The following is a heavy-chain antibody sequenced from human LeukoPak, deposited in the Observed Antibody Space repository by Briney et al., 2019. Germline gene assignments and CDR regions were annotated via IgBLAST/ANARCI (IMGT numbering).Heavy chain of an antibody. Sequence: GGSLRLSCAVSGFTFSTYSMNWVRPAPGKGLEWISHIRGSGTTDYADSVKGRFTISRDNAKNSLYLQLSSLRAEDTGVYYCARDYDYGFDNWGQGTLVTVSS. CDR3: ARDYDYGFDN. CDR2: IRGSGTT. J-gene: IGHJ4*02. V-gene: IGHV3-69-1*01. CDR1: GFTFSTYS. D-gene: IGHD4-17*01.